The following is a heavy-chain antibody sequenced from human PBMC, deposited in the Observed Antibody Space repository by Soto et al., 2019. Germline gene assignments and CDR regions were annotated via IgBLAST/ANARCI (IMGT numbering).Heavy chain of an antibody. V-gene: IGHV3-48*02. CDR3: ARDPYGMDV. CDR1: GFTFSSYS. Sequence: GGSLRLSCAASGFTFSSYSMNWVRQAPGKGLEWVSYISSSSSTIYYADSVKGRFTISRDNAKNSLYLQINSLRDEDTAVYYCARDPYGMDVWGQGTTVTVSS. CDR2: ISSSSSTI. J-gene: IGHJ6*02.